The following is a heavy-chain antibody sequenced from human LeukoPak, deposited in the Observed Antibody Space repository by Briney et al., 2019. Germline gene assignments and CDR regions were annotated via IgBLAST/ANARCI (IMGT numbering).Heavy chain of an antibody. V-gene: IGHV3-53*01. J-gene: IGHJ4*02. D-gene: IGHD5-24*01. CDR2: YVGGAT. CDR3: ARGDGYNFFDY. Sequence: YVGGATYYADSVKGRFTISRDNSENTLYLQMKSQRAEDTAVYYCARGDGYNFFDYWGQGTLVTVSS.